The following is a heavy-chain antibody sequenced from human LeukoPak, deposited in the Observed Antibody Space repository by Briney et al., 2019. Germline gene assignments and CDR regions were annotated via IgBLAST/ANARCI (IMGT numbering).Heavy chain of an antibody. V-gene: IGHV1-2*02. D-gene: IGHD3-10*01. Sequence: ASVKVSCKASGFTFTAYYIHWVRQAPGQGLEWMGCINANTGVATYAQKFQGRVTMTRDTSNSAAYMELSSLRSDDTAMYYCAKEGAGDSKANDYWGQGTLVSVSS. CDR3: AKEGAGDSKANDY. CDR2: INANTGVA. J-gene: IGHJ4*02. CDR1: GFTFTAYY.